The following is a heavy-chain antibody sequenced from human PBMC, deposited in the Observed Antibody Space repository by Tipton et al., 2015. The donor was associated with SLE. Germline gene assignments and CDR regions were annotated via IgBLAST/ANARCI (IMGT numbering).Heavy chain of an antibody. CDR1: GGSFSGYY. Sequence: TLSLTCAVYGGSFSGYYWSWIRQPPGKGLEWIGYISYSGSTKYNPSLKSRVTISVDTSKKQFLLKLSSVTAADTAVYYCARGGFSSGWSHDAFDIWGQGTMVTVSS. D-gene: IGHD6-19*01. CDR2: ISYSGST. CDR3: ARGGFSSGWSHDAFDI. V-gene: IGHV4-59*01. J-gene: IGHJ3*02.